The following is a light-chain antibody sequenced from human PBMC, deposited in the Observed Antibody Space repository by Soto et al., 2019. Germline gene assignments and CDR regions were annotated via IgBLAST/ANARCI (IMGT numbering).Light chain of an antibody. J-gene: IGLJ2*01. V-gene: IGLV2-14*01. CDR2: EVN. CDR1: SSDIGVYNY. CDR3: SSYTTSTTPGVL. Sequence: QSALTQPASVSGSPGQSITFSCTGTSSDIGVYNYVSWYQQHPGKAPKLMIYEVNNRPSGVSNRFSGSKSGNTASLTISGLQAEDEADYYCSSYTTSTTPGVLFGGGTKLTVL.